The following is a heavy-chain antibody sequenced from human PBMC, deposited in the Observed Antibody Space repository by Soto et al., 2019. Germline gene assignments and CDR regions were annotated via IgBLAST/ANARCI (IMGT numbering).Heavy chain of an antibody. J-gene: IGHJ5*02. CDR3: AVVDSTGNWFDP. CDR2: MYYSGTT. Sequence: QLQLQESGPGLVKPSETLSLTCTVSGGSISSRDFYWGWLRQTPGKGLEFIGSMYYSGTTYYNPSLKSRVPISVDTAKSQFTLKLISVTAADTAVYYCAVVDSTGNWFDPWGEGALVTVSS. CDR1: GGSISSRDFY. D-gene: IGHD6-25*01. V-gene: IGHV4-39*01.